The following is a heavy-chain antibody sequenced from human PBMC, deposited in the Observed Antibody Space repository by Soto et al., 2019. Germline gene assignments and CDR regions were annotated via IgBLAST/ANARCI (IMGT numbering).Heavy chain of an antibody. CDR2: IYYSGST. CDR3: ARAPSIAAHRVDP. V-gene: IGHV4-59*12. J-gene: IGHJ5*02. Sequence: SATLSLTCTVSGGSISSYYWSWIRQPPGKGLEWIGYIYYSGSTNYNPSLKSRVTISVDTSKNQFSLKLSSVTAADTAVYYCARAPSIAAHRVDPWGQGTLVTVAS. CDR1: GGSISSYY. D-gene: IGHD6-6*01.